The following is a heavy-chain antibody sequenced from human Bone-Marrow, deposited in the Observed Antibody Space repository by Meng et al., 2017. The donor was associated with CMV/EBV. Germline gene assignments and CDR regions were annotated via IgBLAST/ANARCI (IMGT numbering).Heavy chain of an antibody. J-gene: IGHJ4*02. CDR3: ARVRDLFRYFDY. CDR1: GGSISSGDYY. V-gene: IGHV4-30-4*08. Sequence: SETLSLTCIVSGGSISSGDYYWSWIRQPPGKGLEWIGYIYYSGSTYYNPSLKSRVTISVDTSKNHFSLKLTSVTAADTAVYYCARVRDLFRYFDYWGQGTLVTVSS. CDR2: IYYSGST.